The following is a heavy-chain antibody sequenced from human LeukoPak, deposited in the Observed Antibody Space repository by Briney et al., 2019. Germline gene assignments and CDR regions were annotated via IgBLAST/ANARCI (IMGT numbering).Heavy chain of an antibody. V-gene: IGHV3-30*18. D-gene: IGHD3-10*01. CDR1: GFTFSNYW. Sequence: GGSLRLSCGASGFTFSNYWMHWVRQAPGKGLEWVAVISYEGGTQHYADSVKGRFIISRDNPRNTLYLQMNILRTEDTAVYYCAKEGTPQVSTWYDLWGQGTQVIVSS. CDR2: ISYEGGTQ. J-gene: IGHJ5*02. CDR3: AKEGTPQVSTWYDL.